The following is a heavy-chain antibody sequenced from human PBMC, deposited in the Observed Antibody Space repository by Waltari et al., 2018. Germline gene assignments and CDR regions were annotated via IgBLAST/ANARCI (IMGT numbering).Heavy chain of an antibody. V-gene: IGHV1-2*02. CDR3: ASLISITMIVPHAFDI. J-gene: IGHJ3*02. D-gene: IGHD3-22*01. CDR1: GYTFTGYY. CDR2: INPNSGGT. Sequence: QVQLVQSGAEVKKPGASVKVSCKASGYTFTGYYMQWVRQAPGQGLEWMGWINPNSGGTNYAQKFQGRVTMTRDTSISTAYMELSRLRSDDTAVYYCASLISITMIVPHAFDIWGQGTMVTVSS.